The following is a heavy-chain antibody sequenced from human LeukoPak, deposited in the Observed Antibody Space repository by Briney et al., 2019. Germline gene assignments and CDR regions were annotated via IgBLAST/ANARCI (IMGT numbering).Heavy chain of an antibody. Sequence: GGSLRLSCAASGFTVSSNYMSWVRQAPGKGLEWVSVIYSGGSTYYADSVKGRFTISRDNAKNSLYLQMNSLRDEDTALYYCARDRDYAFDYWGQGTLVTVSS. V-gene: IGHV3-53*01. D-gene: IGHD4-17*01. CDR1: GFTVSSNY. CDR2: IYSGGST. CDR3: ARDRDYAFDY. J-gene: IGHJ4*02.